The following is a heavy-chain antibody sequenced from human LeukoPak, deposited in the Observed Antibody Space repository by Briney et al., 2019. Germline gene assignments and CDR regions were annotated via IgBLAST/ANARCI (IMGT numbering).Heavy chain of an antibody. V-gene: IGHV3-30-3*01. J-gene: IGHJ4*02. Sequence: GGSLRLSCAASGFSFSDAWMNWVRQAPGKGLEWVAVISYDGSNKYYADSVKGRFTISRDNSKNTLYLQMNSLRAEDTAVYYCAVRHFDYWGQGTLVTVSS. CDR2: ISYDGSNK. CDR1: GFSFSDAW. CDR3: AVRHFDY.